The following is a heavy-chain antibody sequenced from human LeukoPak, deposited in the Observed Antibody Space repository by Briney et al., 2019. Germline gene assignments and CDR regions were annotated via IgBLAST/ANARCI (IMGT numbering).Heavy chain of an antibody. CDR2: VRNKANSYTT. CDR1: GFTFSNAW. CDR3: ARSDSSGYLEAY. D-gene: IGHD3-22*01. J-gene: IGHJ4*02. V-gene: IGHV3-72*01. Sequence: GGSLRLSCAASGFTFSNAWMSWVRQAPGKGLEWVGRVRNKANSYTTEYAASVKDRFIISRDDSKSSLYLQMNSLKIEDTAVYYCARSDSSGYLEAYWGQGTLVTVSS.